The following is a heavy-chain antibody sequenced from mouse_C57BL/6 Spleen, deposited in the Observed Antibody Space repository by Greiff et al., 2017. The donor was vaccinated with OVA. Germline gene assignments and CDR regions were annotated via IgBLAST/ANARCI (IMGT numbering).Heavy chain of an antibody. CDR2: IYPGSGST. D-gene: IGHD1-1*02. J-gene: IGHJ1*03. V-gene: IGHV1-55*01. CDR1: GYTFTSYW. CDR3: ARGWLPYWYYDG. Sequence: QVQLQQPGAELVKPGASVKMSCKASGYTFTSYWITWVKQRPGQGLEWIGDIYPGSGSTNYNEKFKSKATLTVDTSSSTAYMQLSSLTSEDSAVYYCARGWLPYWYYDGWGTGTTVTVSS.